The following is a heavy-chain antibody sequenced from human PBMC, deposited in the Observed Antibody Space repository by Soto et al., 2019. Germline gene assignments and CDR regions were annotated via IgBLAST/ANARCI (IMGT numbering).Heavy chain of an antibody. J-gene: IGHJ4*02. CDR2: IWYDESNK. D-gene: IGHD3-22*01. CDR3: ARDDYDSSGYYYVDY. Sequence: GSLRLSCAASGFTFSSYGMHWVRQAPGKGLEWVAVIWYDESNKYYADSLKGRFTISRDNSKKTLYLQVNSLRAEDTAVYFCARDDYDSSGYYYVDYWGQGTLVTVSS. CDR1: GFTFSSYG. V-gene: IGHV3-33*01.